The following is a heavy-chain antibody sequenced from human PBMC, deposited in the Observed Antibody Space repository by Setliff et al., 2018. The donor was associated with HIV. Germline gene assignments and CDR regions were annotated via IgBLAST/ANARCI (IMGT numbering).Heavy chain of an antibody. J-gene: IGHJ4*02. CDR2: GKQDGTET. Sequence: GGSLRLSCAASGFPFSNYWVGWVRQAPGKGLEWVANGKQDGTETLYVVSVKGRFTISRDNANKLVYLQMNSLRVGETAVYFCARWGSGSYERVYDYWGQGMLVTVSS. CDR1: GFPFSNYW. D-gene: IGHD1-26*01. CDR3: ARWGSGSYERVYDY. V-gene: IGHV3-7*01.